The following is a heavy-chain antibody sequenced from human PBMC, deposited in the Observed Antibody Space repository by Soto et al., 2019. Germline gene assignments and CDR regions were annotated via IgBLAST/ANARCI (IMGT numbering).Heavy chain of an antibody. CDR1: GGSISSRSYY. CDR2: IYYSGST. CDR3: ARHITLITPSWFDP. D-gene: IGHD3-22*01. J-gene: IGHJ5*02. V-gene: IGHV4-39*01. Sequence: NPSETLSLTCTVSGGSISSRSYYWGWIRQPPGKGLEWIGSIYYSGSTYYNPSLKSRVTISVDTSKNQFSLKLSSVTAADTAVYYCARHITLITPSWFDPWGQGILLTVAS.